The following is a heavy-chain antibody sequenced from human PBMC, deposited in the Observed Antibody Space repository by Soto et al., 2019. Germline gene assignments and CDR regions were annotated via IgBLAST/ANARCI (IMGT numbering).Heavy chain of an antibody. D-gene: IGHD2-2*01. CDR3: EREVGQYCISNSYYAGWFDH. CDR2: IYYSGST. V-gene: IGHV4-59*01. J-gene: IGHJ5*02. Sequence: QVQLQESGPGLVKPSETLSLTCTVSGGSISSYYWSWIRQPPGKGLEWIGYIYYSGSTNYNPSLKSRVTIAKDTYKNQFSLKQSSVTSAETAVYYCEREVGQYCISNSYYAGWFDHWGQGTLVTVSS. CDR1: GGSISSYY.